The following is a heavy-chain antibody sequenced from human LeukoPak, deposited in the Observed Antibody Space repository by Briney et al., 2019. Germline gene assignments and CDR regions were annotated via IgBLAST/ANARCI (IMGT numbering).Heavy chain of an antibody. Sequence: ASVKVSFKASGYTFTDYYIHWVRQARGQGLEWMGWINPKSGGTKYAQKFQGRVTMTRDTSISTAYMEMSRLRSDDTAVYYCARDLYFDHWGQGTLVTVSS. V-gene: IGHV1-2*02. CDR2: INPKSGGT. CDR3: ARDLYFDH. CDR1: GYTFTDYY. J-gene: IGHJ4*02.